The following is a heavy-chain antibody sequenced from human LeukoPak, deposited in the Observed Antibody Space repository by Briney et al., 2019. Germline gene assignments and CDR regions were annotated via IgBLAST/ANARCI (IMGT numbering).Heavy chain of an antibody. CDR2: ITSDGSST. J-gene: IGHJ4*02. Sequence: GGSLRLSCAAPGFTFSSYWMYWVRQAPGKGLMWVSRITSDGSSTSYADSVKGRFTISRDNAKNTLYLQMNSLRAGDTAVYYCARGSAKGGRGLQWLVQGVNDYWGQGTLVTVSS. CDR1: GFTFSSYW. D-gene: IGHD6-19*01. CDR3: ARGSAKGGRGLQWLVQGVNDY. V-gene: IGHV3-74*01.